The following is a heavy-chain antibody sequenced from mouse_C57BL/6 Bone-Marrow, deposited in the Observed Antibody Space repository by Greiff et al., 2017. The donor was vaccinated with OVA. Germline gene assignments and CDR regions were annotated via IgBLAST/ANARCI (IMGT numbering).Heavy chain of an antibody. CDR1: EYEFPSHD. V-gene: IGHV5-2*01. J-gene: IGHJ4*01. Sequence: EVQRVESGGGLVQPGESLKLSCESNEYEFPSHDMSWVRKTPEKRLELVAAINSDGGSTYYPDTMERRFIISRDNTKKTLYLQMSSLRSEDTALYYCANYYGSSSPYYAMDYWGQGTSVTVSS. CDR3: ANYYGSSSPYYAMDY. CDR2: INSDGGST. D-gene: IGHD1-1*01.